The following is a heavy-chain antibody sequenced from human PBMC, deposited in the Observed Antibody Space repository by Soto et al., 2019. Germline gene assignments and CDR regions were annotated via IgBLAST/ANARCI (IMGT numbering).Heavy chain of an antibody. CDR1: GFTFSNAW. CDR2: IKSKTDGGTT. J-gene: IGHJ6*02. Sequence: EVQLVETGGGLVKPGGSLRLSCAASGFTFSNAWMNWVRQAPGKGLEWVGRIKSKTDGGTTDYAAPVKGRFTISRDDSKNTLYLQMNSLKTEDTAVYYCTTDGDPSSWYIRYYYGMDVWGQGTTVTVSS. D-gene: IGHD6-13*01. CDR3: TTDGDPSSWYIRYYYGMDV. V-gene: IGHV3-15*07.